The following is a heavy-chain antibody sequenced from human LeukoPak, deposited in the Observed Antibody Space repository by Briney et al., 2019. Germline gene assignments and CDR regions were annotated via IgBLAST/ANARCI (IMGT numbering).Heavy chain of an antibody. J-gene: IGHJ6*02. V-gene: IGHV1-24*01. D-gene: IGHD5-18*01. CDR1: GYTLTELS. Sequence: WASVQVSCKVSGYTLTELSMHWVRQAPGKGLEWMGGFDPEDGETIYAQKFQGRVTMTEDTSTDTAYMELSSLRSEDTAVYYCAVQLWSNYYYYGMDVWSQGTTVTVSS. CDR3: AVQLWSNYYYYGMDV. CDR2: FDPEDGET.